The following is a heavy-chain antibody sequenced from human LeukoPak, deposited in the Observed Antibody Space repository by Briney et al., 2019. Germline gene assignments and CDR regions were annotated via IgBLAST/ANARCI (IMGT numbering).Heavy chain of an antibody. D-gene: IGHD3-22*01. CDR3: ARSYYYDSSGYYRGPYNWFDP. V-gene: IGHV4-39*07. Sequence: SETLSLTCTVSGGSISSSSYYWGWIRQPPGKGLEWIGSIYYSGSTYYNPSLKSRVTISVDTSKNQFSLKLSSVTAADTAVYYCARSYYYDSSGYYRGPYNWFDPWGQGTLVTVSS. J-gene: IGHJ5*02. CDR1: GGSISSSSYY. CDR2: IYYSGST.